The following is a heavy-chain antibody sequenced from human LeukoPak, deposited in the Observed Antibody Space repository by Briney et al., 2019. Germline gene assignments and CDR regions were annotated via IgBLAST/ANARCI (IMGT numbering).Heavy chain of an antibody. J-gene: IGHJ2*01. CDR3: ARALLYWYFDL. V-gene: IGHV4-39*07. CDR2: IYYSGST. CDR1: GGSISSSSYY. Sequence: SETLSLTCTVSGGSISSSSYYWGWIRQPPGKGLEWIGGIYYSGSTYYNPSLKSRVTISVDTSKNQFSLKLSSVTAADTAVYYCARALLYWYFDLWGRGTLVTVSS.